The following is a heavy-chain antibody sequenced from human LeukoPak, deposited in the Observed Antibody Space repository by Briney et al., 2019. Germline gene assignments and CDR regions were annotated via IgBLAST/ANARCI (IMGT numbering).Heavy chain of an antibody. Sequence: ASVKVSCKASGYTFTSYGISWVRQAPGQGLEWMGWISAYNGNTDYAQKLQGRVTMTTDTSTSTAYMELRSLRSDDTAVYYCARDSTRAAGDDAFDIWGQGTMVTVSS. J-gene: IGHJ3*02. CDR1: GYTFTSYG. D-gene: IGHD6-19*01. CDR2: ISAYNGNT. V-gene: IGHV1-18*01. CDR3: ARDSTRAAGDDAFDI.